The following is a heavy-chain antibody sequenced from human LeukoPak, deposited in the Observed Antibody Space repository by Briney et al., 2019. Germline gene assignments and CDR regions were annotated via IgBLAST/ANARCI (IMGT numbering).Heavy chain of an antibody. J-gene: IGHJ4*02. CDR2: IYYSGST. Sequence: SQTLSLTCTVSGGSISSGDYYWSWIRQPPGKGLEWIGYIYYSGSTYYNPSLKSRVTISVDTSKNQFSLKLSSVTAADTAVYYCARDGRLWQQPFDYWGQGTLVTVSS. CDR3: ARDGRLWQQPFDY. CDR1: GGSISSGDYY. V-gene: IGHV4-30-4*08. D-gene: IGHD6-13*01.